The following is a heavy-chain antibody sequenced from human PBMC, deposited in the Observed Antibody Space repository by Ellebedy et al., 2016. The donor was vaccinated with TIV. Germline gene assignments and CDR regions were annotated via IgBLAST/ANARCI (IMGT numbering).Heavy chain of an antibody. CDR2: IMYDGTNR. D-gene: IGHD1-1*01. V-gene: IGHV3-30-3*01. CDR1: GFTFNIFA. CDR3: ARDVPEPGQGGRHPGYFFDL. Sequence: GESLKISCTASGFTFNIFAMHWVRLTPDKGLEWLGIIMYDGTNRWYVDSLEGRFTISRDNAKNTVYLQMNSLRPEETAMYYWARDVPEPGQGGRHPGYFFDLWGQGTLVTVSS. J-gene: IGHJ4*02.